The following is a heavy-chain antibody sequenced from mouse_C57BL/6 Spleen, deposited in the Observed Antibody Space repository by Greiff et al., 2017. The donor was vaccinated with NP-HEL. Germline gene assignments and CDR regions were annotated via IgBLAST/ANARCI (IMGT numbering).Heavy chain of an antibody. V-gene: IGHV1-66*01. CDR1: GYSFTSYY. J-gene: IGHJ3*01. CDR2: IYPGSGNT. Sequence: QVQLQQSGPELVKPGASVKISCKASGYSFTSYYIHWVKQRPGQGLEWIGWIYPGSGNTKYNEKFKGKATLTADTSSSTAYMQLSSLTSEDSAVYYCARGYYGSSSAWFAYWGQGTLVTVSA. D-gene: IGHD1-1*01. CDR3: ARGYYGSSSAWFAY.